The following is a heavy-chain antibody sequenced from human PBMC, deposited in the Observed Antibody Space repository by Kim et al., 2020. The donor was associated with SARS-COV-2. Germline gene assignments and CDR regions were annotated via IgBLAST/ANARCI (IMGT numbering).Heavy chain of an antibody. CDR2: IYYSGST. V-gene: IGHV4-31*03. D-gene: IGHD1-26*01. Sequence: SETLSLTCTVSGGSISSGGYYWSWIRQHPGKGLEWIGYIYYSGSTYYNPSLKSRVTISVDTSKHQFSLKLSSVTAADTAVYYCARAVGRNSGGDPTEAFRLKYYYYGMDVWGQGTTGTVSS. J-gene: IGHJ6*02. CDR3: ARAVGRNSGGDPTEAFRLKYYYYGMDV. CDR1: GGSISSGGYY.